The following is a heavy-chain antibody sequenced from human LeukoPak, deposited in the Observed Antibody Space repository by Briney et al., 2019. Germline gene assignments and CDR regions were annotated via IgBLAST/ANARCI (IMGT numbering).Heavy chain of an antibody. Sequence: GGSLRLSCAASGFTFSSYAMSWVRQAPGKGLEWVSTISGSGGSTYYADSVKGRFTISRDNSKNTVYLQMNSLRAEDTAVYYCAKGKNWDYGDYWGQGTLVTVSS. V-gene: IGHV3-23*01. D-gene: IGHD7-27*01. CDR3: AKGKNWDYGDY. CDR2: ISGSGGST. J-gene: IGHJ4*02. CDR1: GFTFSSYA.